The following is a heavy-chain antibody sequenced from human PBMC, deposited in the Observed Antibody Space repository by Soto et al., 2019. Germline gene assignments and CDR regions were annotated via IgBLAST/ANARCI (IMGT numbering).Heavy chain of an antibody. J-gene: IGHJ6*02. CDR3: ARSEKSHCSSTRCYNYYYGMDV. D-gene: IGHD2-2*02. V-gene: IGHV1-69*06. CDR1: GGTFSSYA. Sequence: QVQLVQSGAEVKKPGSSVKVSCKASGGTFSSYAISWVRQAPGQGLEWMGGIIPIFGTANYAQKFQGRVTITSDKSTSTAYMELSSLRSEDTAVYYCARSEKSHCSSTRCYNYYYGMDVWGQGTTVTVSS. CDR2: IIPIFGTA.